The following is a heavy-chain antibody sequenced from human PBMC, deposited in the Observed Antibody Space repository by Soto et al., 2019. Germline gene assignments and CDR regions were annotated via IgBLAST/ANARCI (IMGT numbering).Heavy chain of an antibody. J-gene: IGHJ4*02. V-gene: IGHV3-23*01. D-gene: IGHD3-16*02. CDR1: GFTFTDYA. CDR2: ISSTGGST. Sequence: EVQLLESGGGLVQPGGSLRLTCAASGFTFTDYAMSWVRQAPGKGLEWVSVISSTGGSTYYADSVKGRFTISRADSTNTVSLLMNSLRAEDTAVYYCAKQRVGSSCYRDFDSWGQGTLVTVSS. CDR3: AKQRVGSSCYRDFDS.